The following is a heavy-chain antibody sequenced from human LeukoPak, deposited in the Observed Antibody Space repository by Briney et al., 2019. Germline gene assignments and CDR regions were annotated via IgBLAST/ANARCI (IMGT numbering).Heavy chain of an antibody. CDR1: GGSSSSYY. CDR2: IYYSGST. CDR3: ARHSLGSGPIHDY. V-gene: IGHV4-59*08. J-gene: IGHJ4*02. D-gene: IGHD3-10*02. Sequence: PSETLSLTCTVSGGSSSSYYWSWIRQPPGKGLEWIGYIYYSGSTNYNPSLKSRVTMSVDTSKNQFSLKLSSVTAADTAVYYCARHSLGSGPIHDYWGQGTLVTVSS.